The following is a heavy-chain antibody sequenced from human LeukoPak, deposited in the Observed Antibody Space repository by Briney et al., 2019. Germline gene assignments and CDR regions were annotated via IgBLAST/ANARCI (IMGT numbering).Heavy chain of an antibody. CDR3: ARHQTTVVTPDPLGSFDY. D-gene: IGHD4-23*01. Sequence: PSETLSLTCAVYIDSFSNYHWNWIRQTPAKGMEWIGEVNESGGTNISPSLRSRVTISVDTSKNQFSLKLSSVTAADTAVYYCARHQTTVVTPDPLGSFDYWGQGTLVTVSS. CDR2: VNESGGT. J-gene: IGHJ4*02. CDR1: IDSFSNYH. V-gene: IGHV4-34*01.